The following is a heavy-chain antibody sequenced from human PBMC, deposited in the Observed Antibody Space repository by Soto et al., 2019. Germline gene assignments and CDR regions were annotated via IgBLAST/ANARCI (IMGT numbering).Heavy chain of an antibody. V-gene: IGHV4-38-2*01. Sequence: SENLSLTCAVSGYSISSGYYWGWIRQPPGKGLEWIGSIYHSGSTYYNPSLKSRVTISVDTSKNQFSLKLSSVTAADTAVYYCATEIVGASLGWFDPWGQGTLVTVSS. CDR2: IYHSGST. J-gene: IGHJ5*02. D-gene: IGHD1-26*01. CDR3: ATEIVGASLGWFDP. CDR1: GYSISSGYY.